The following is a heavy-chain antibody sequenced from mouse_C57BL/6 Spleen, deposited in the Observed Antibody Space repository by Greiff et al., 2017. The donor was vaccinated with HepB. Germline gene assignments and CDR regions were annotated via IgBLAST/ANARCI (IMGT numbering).Heavy chain of an antibody. D-gene: IGHD2-2*01. CDR2: INPGSGGT. V-gene: IGHV1-54*01. Sequence: QVHVKQSGAELVRPGTSVKVSCKASGYAFTNYLIEWVKQRPGQGLEWIGVINPGSGGTNYNEKFKGKATLTADKSSSTAYMQLSSLTSEDSAVYFCARDYGYDLYYAMDYWGQGTSVTVSS. CDR3: ARDYGYDLYYAMDY. J-gene: IGHJ4*01. CDR1: GYAFTNYL.